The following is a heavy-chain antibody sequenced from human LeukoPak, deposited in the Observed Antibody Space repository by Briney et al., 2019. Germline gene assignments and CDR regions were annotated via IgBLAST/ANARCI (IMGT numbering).Heavy chain of an antibody. Sequence: SETLSLTCTVSGYSISSGYYWSWIRQPPGKGLEWIGYTHPSGNTNYSPSLKSRVTMSLDTSTNQFSLKLNSVTAADTAVYFCARKAPKKGWFDPWGQGTLVTVSS. J-gene: IGHJ5*02. CDR2: THPSGNT. V-gene: IGHV4-38-2*02. CDR3: ARKAPKKGWFDP. CDR1: GYSISSGYY.